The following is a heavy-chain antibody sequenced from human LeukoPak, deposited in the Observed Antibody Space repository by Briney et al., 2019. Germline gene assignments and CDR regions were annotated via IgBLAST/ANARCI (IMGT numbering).Heavy chain of an antibody. D-gene: IGHD2-2*02. CDR3: ARARGYCSSTSCYMGYYYYMDV. CDR2: ISSSSSYI. Sequence: GSLRLSCAASGFTFSSYSMNWVRQAPGKGLEWVSSISSSSSYIYYADSVKGRFTISRDNAKNSLYLQMNSLRAEDTAVYYCARARGYCSSTSCYMGYYYYMDVWGKGTTVTVSS. V-gene: IGHV3-21*01. CDR1: GFTFSSYS. J-gene: IGHJ6*03.